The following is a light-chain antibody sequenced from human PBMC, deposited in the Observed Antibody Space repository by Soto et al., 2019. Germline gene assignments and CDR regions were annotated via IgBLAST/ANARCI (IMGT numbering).Light chain of an antibody. V-gene: IGKV3-20*01. CDR2: GEA. J-gene: IGKJ1*01. CDR1: QSVSNNY. Sequence: IVLTQSPGTLPLSPGKRATLSCRASQSVSNNYLAWYQQKPGQAPRRLIYGEASRATGIPDRLSGGGSGTDYSLTISRLEPRDFAAYYCQQYVTSPPGTFGQGTKVDIK. CDR3: QQYVTSPPGT.